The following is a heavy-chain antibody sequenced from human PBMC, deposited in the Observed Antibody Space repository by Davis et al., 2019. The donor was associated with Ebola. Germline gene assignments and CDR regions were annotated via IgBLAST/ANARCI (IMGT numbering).Heavy chain of an antibody. CDR3: ASRDAYYYYYGMDV. CDR2: IYSGGST. Sequence: GESLKISCAASGFTVSSNYMSWVRQAPGKGLEWVSVIYSGGSTYYADSVKGRFTISRDNSKNTLYLQMNSLRAEDTAVYYCASRDAYYYYYGMDVWGQGTTVTVSS. J-gene: IGHJ6*02. CDR1: GFTVSSNY. V-gene: IGHV3-53*01.